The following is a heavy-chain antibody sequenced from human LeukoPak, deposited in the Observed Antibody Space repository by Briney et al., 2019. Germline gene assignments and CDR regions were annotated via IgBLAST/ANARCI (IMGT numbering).Heavy chain of an antibody. D-gene: IGHD3-9*01. CDR1: GYTFTGYY. CDR3: ARHSLSPDY. Sequence: ASVKVSCKASGYTFTGYYMHWVRLAPGQGLEWMGRINPNSGDTNYAQKFQGRVTMTRDTSISTAYMELSRLTSDDTAIYYCARHSLSPDYWGQGTLVTVSS. J-gene: IGHJ4*02. CDR2: INPNSGDT. V-gene: IGHV1-2*06.